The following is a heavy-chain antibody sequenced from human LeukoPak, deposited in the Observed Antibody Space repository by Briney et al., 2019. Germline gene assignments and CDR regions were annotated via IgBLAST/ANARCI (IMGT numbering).Heavy chain of an antibody. D-gene: IGHD6-13*01. CDR2: IIPIFGTA. CDR1: GGTFSSYA. J-gene: IGHJ4*02. Sequence: SVKVSCKASGGTFSSYAISWVRQAPGQGLEWMGGIIPIFGTANYAQKFQGRVTITADESTSTAYMELSSLRSEDTAVYYCARVFYGKQQLADYWGQGTLVTVSS. CDR3: ARVFYGKQQLADY. V-gene: IGHV1-69*13.